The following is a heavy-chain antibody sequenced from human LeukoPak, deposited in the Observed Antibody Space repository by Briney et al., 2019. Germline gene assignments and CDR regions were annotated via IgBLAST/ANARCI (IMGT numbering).Heavy chain of an antibody. CDR3: AREEGPGAFDI. CDR2: ISGSGST. Sequence: SQTLSLTCTVSGGSISSGNYYWSWIRQPAGKGLEWIGRISGSGSTNYNPSLKSRVTISVDTSKNQFSLKLSSVTAADTAVYYCAREEGPGAFDIWGQGTMVTVSS. CDR1: GGSISSGNYY. J-gene: IGHJ3*02. V-gene: IGHV4-61*02.